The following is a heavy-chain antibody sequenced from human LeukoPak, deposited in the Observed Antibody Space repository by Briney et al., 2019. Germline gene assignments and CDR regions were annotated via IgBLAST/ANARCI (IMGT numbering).Heavy chain of an antibody. D-gene: IGHD5-18*01. CDR2: IKSDGSST. Sequence: GGSLRLSCAASGFTFSSYWMHWVRQAPGKGLVCVSRIKSDGSSTSYADSVKGRFTISRDNAKNSLYLQMNSLRAEDTAVYYCAGEEYSYGPPYFDYWGQGTLVTVSS. CDR3: AGEEYSYGPPYFDY. J-gene: IGHJ4*02. CDR1: GFTFSSYW. V-gene: IGHV3-74*01.